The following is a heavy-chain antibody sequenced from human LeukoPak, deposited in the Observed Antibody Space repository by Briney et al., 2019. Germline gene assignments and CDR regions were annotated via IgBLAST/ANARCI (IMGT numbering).Heavy chain of an antibody. CDR1: GYTFTSYD. Sequence: ASVKVSCKASGYTFTSYDINWVRQATGQGLERMGWMNPNSGNTGYAQKFQGRVTMTRNTSISTAYMELSSLRSEDTAVYYCARASLDVDTAMVYYYYGMDVWGQGTTVTVSS. V-gene: IGHV1-8*01. J-gene: IGHJ6*02. CDR2: MNPNSGNT. CDR3: ARASLDVDTAMVYYYYGMDV. D-gene: IGHD5-18*01.